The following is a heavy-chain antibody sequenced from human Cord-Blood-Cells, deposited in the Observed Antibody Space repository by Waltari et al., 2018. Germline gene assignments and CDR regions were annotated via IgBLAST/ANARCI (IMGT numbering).Heavy chain of an antibody. CDR2: INAGNGNT. J-gene: IGHJ3*02. V-gene: IGHV1-3*01. CDR3: ARDRSDYIWGSYRYNAFDI. CDR1: GYTFTSYA. D-gene: IGHD3-16*02. Sequence: QVQLVQSGAEVKKPVASVKVSCKASGYTFTSYAMHWVRQAPGQRLEWMGWINAGNGNTKYSQKFHGRVTITRDTSASTAYMELGSLRSEDTAVYYCARDRSDYIWGSYRYNAFDIWGQGTMVTVSS.